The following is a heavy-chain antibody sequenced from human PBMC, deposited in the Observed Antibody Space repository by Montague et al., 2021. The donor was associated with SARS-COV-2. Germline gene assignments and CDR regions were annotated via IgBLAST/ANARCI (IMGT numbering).Heavy chain of an antibody. J-gene: IGHJ5*02. Sequence: SETLSLTCTVSGGSISSSSYYWSWIRQPPGKGLEWIGSIYHSGSTYYNPSLKSRVTISVDTSKNQFSLKLSSVTAADTAVYYCARERRYCSGGSCYSGWFDPWGQGTLVTVSS. CDR3: ARERRYCSGGSCYSGWFDP. CDR1: GGSISSSSYY. V-gene: IGHV4-39*07. D-gene: IGHD2-15*01. CDR2: IYHSGST.